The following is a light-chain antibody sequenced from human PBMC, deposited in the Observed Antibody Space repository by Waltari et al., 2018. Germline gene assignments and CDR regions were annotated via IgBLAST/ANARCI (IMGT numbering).Light chain of an antibody. CDR2: AAA. CDR1: QSVSSSY. CDR3: QQYGSSPLT. V-gene: IGKV3-20*01. J-gene: IGKJ4*01. Sequence: ELVFTQSPGTLSLSPGERATLSCRASQSVSSSYLAWYQQSHGQAPRLLIYAAASRATGIPDRFSGSGSGTEFTLTISRLEPEDFAVYYCQQYGSSPLTFGGGTKVEI.